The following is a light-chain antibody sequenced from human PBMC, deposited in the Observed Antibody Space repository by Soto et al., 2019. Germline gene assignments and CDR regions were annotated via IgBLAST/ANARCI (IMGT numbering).Light chain of an antibody. CDR3: ATWDDSLSNYV. J-gene: IGLJ1*01. CDR2: RNN. CDR1: SSNIGSNY. Sequence: SVLAQPPSASGTPGQRVTLSCSGSSSNIGSNYVYWYQHLTGTAPKLLIYRNNQRPSGVPDRFSGSKSGTSASLAISGLRSEDEADYYCATWDDSLSNYVFGTGTKVTVL. V-gene: IGLV1-47*01.